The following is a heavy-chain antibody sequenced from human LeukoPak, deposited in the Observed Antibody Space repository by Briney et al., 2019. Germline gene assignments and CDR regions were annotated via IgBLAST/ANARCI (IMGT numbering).Heavy chain of an antibody. CDR2: ISNTGGST. CDR1: GFTFSGYG. Sequence: SGGSPRLSCAASGFTFSGYGMSWVRQAPGKGLEWVSSISNTGGSTYYADSVKGRFTISRDNSKNTLYLQMNSLRAEDTAVYYCAKGRGTGVTTPGAFDIWGQGTMVTVSS. J-gene: IGHJ3*02. V-gene: IGHV3-23*01. D-gene: IGHD1-26*01. CDR3: AKGRGTGVTTPGAFDI.